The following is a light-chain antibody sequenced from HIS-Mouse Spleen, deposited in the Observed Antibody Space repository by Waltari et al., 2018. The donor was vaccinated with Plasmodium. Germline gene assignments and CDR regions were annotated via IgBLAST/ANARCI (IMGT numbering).Light chain of an antibody. CDR3: QQYNSYQ. Sequence: DIQMTQSPYTLSASVGDRVTITCRASQSISSWLAWYQQKPGKAPKLLIYKASSLESGVPSRFSGSGSGTEFTLTISSLQPDDFATYYCQQYNSYQFGQGTKVEIK. CDR1: QSISSW. CDR2: KAS. V-gene: IGKV1-5*03. J-gene: IGKJ1*01.